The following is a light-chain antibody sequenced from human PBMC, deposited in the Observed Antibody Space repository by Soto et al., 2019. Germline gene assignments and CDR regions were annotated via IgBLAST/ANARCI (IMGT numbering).Light chain of an antibody. CDR1: SSDVGGYND. Sequence: QSALTQPRSVSGSPGQSVTISCTGTSSDVGGYNDVSWYQQHPGKAPKLMIYDVSKRPSGVPDRFSGSKSGNTASLTISGRPDEDEADYYCCSYAGSYTYVFGTGTKVTVL. J-gene: IGLJ1*01. CDR2: DVS. CDR3: CSYAGSYTYV. V-gene: IGLV2-11*01.